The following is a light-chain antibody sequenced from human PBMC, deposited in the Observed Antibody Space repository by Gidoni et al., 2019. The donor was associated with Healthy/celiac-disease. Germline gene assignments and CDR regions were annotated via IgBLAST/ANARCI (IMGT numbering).Light chain of an antibody. J-gene: IGLJ2*01. CDR1: HIGSKS. Sequence: SYVLTQPPSVSVAPGPTARITCGGNHIGSKSGHWYQKKPGQAPGLVVYDDSDRPSGIPERFSGSNSGNTATLTISRVEAGDEAYYYCQVWDSSSDHPVFGGGTKLTVL. CDR2: DDS. CDR3: QVWDSSSDHPV. V-gene: IGLV3-21*02.